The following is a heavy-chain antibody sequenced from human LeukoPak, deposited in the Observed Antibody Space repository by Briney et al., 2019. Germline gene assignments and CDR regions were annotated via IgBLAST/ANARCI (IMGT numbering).Heavy chain of an antibody. V-gene: IGHV3-33*06. Sequence: PGGSLRLSCAASGFTFSSYGMHWVRQAPGKGLEWVAVIWYDGSNKYYADSVEGRFTISRDNSKNTLYLQMNGLRAEDTAVYYCAKEWSTNWFDPWGQGTLVTVSS. CDR1: GFTFSSYG. J-gene: IGHJ5*02. CDR3: AKEWSTNWFDP. D-gene: IGHD2/OR15-2a*01. CDR2: IWYDGSNK.